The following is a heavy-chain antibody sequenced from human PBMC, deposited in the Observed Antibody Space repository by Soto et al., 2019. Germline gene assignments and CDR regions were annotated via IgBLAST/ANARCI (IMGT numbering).Heavy chain of an antibody. CDR2: IYYSGST. V-gene: IGHV4-59*01. CDR1: GGSISSYY. D-gene: IGHD3-9*01. CDR3: ARVSLGDILTGYFDY. J-gene: IGHJ4*02. Sequence: PSETLSLTCTVSGGSISSYYWSWIRQPPGKGLEWIGYIYYSGSTNYNPSLKSRVTISVDTSKNQFSLKLSSVTAADTAVYYCARVSLGDILTGYFDYWGQGTLVTVSS.